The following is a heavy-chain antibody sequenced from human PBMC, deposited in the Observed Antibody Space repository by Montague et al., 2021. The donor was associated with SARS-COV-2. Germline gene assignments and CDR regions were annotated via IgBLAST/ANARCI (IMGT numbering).Heavy chain of an antibody. Sequence: SETLSLTCSVSGGSISSGDYFWGWNRQPPGRGLDWIASISSDGRTHYYPSLKSPVTMAVVTSRGPFSLELTTATAAATDVYSCARQGSDFSRRERTYYSDYWGQGTLVTVSS. J-gene: IGHJ4*02. CDR3: ARQGSDFSRRERTYYSDY. CDR1: GGSISSGDYF. CDR2: ISSDGRT. D-gene: IGHD1-26*01. V-gene: IGHV4-39*01.